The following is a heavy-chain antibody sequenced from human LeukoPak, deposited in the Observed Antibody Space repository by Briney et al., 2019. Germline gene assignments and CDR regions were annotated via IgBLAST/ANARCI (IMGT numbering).Heavy chain of an antibody. J-gene: IGHJ3*02. V-gene: IGHV3-23*01. D-gene: IGHD6-19*01. CDR3: AKEVDSSGWSVTFDI. CDR1: GFTFGSYA. CDR2: ICGSGGST. Sequence: GGSLRLSCAASGFTFGSYAMSWVREAPRERLEWVSAICGSGGSTYYADSVKGRFTISRDNSKNTLYLQMNSLRAEDTAVYYCAKEVDSSGWSVTFDIWGQGTMVTVSS.